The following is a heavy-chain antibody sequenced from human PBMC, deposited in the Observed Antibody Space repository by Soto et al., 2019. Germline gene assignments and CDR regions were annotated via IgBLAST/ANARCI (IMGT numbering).Heavy chain of an antibody. CDR1: GYTFTSYG. J-gene: IGHJ6*02. CDR3: ARDRLGTGTTFVGYYYGMDV. D-gene: IGHD1-7*01. V-gene: IGHV1-18*01. Sequence: ASVKVSCKASGYTFTSYGISWVRQAPGQGLEWMGWISAYNGNTNYAQKLQGRVTMTTDTSTSTAYMELRSLRSDDTAVYYCARDRLGTGTTFVGYYYGMDVWGRGTTVTVSS. CDR2: ISAYNGNT.